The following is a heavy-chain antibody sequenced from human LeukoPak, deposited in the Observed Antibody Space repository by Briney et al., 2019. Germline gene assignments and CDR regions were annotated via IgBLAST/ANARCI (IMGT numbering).Heavy chain of an antibody. J-gene: IGHJ5*01. CDR2: IKQDGREK. CDR1: GFTFSNYW. D-gene: IGHD3-16*01. CDR3: ARDREGGADS. V-gene: IGHV3-7*05. Sequence: GSLRLSCAASGFTFSNYWMSWVRQTPGKGPEWVANIKQDGREKYHVDSVKGRFTISRDNAKNSLYLQMSSLRAEDTAVYYCARDREGGADSWGQGTLVTVSS.